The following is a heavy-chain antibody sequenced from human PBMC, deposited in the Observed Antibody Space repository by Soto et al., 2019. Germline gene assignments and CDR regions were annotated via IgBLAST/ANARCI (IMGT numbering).Heavy chain of an antibody. J-gene: IGHJ4*02. CDR2: INQDGRDK. CDR3: ARDLGRGFGY. Sequence: GGSLRLSCAASGFAFTSYCMTWVRQAPGKGLEWVANINQDGRDKYYVDSVKCRFTISRDNAKNSVYLQMNNVRVEDTAVYYCARDLGRGFGYCGQGTLVTVSA. D-gene: IGHD7-27*01. CDR1: GFAFTSYC. V-gene: IGHV3-7*03.